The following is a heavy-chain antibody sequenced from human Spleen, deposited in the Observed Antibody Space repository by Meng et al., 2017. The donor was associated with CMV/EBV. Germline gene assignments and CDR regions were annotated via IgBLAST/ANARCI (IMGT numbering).Heavy chain of an antibody. CDR2: IYDSGST. Sequence: SETLSLTCTVSSGSISSSYWSWIRQPPGKGLEWIGHIYDSGSTNYNPSLKSRVTISVDTSKNQFSLKLTSVTAADTAVYYCAGVYDYVWGSYRLSYGMDVWGQGTTVTVSS. V-gene: IGHV4-59*01. CDR3: AGVYDYVWGSYRLSYGMDV. CDR1: SGSISSSY. J-gene: IGHJ6*02. D-gene: IGHD3-16*02.